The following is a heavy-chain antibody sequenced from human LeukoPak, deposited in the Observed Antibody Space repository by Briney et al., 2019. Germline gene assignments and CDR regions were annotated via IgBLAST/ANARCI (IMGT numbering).Heavy chain of an antibody. Sequence: ASVKVSCKASGYTFTDYYMHWVRQAPGQGLGWMGWINPNSGGTNYAQKFQGRVTLTRDTSISTAYMELSSLRSDDTAVYYCARGYCSSTSCYPPGGYWGQGTLVTVSS. J-gene: IGHJ4*02. CDR3: ARGYCSSTSCYPPGGY. V-gene: IGHV1-2*02. CDR1: GYTFTDYY. CDR2: INPNSGGT. D-gene: IGHD2-2*01.